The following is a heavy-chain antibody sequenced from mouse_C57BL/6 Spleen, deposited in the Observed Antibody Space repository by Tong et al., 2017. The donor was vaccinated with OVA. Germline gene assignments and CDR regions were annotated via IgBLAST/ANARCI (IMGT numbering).Heavy chain of an antibody. V-gene: IGHV1-42*01. Sequence: EVQLQESGPELVKPGASVKISCKASGYSFTGYYMNWVKQSPEKSLEWIGEINPSTGGTTYNQKFKAKATLTVDKSSSTAYMQLKSLTSEDSAVYYCARSGGYPTWFAYWGQGTLVTVSA. D-gene: IGHD2-2*01. J-gene: IGHJ3*01. CDR3: ARSGGYPTWFAY. CDR1: GYSFTGYY. CDR2: INPSTGGT.